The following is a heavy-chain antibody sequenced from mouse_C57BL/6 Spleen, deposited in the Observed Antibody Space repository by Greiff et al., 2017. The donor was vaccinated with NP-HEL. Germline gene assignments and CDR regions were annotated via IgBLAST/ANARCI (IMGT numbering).Heavy chain of an antibody. V-gene: IGHV1-82*01. D-gene: IGHD2-1*01. CDR3: AREGGNYWFAY. CDR2: IYPGDGDT. CDR1: GYAFSSSW. Sequence: VQLQQSGPELVKPGASVKISCKASGYAFSSSWMNWVKQRPGKGLEWIGRIYPGDGDTNYNGKFKGKATLTADKSSSTAYMQLSSLTSEDSAVYFCAREGGNYWFAYWGQGTLVTVSA. J-gene: IGHJ3*01.